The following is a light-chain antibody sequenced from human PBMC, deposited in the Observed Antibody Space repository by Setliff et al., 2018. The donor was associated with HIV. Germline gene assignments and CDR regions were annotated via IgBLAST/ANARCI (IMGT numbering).Light chain of an antibody. V-gene: IGLV2-8*01. Sequence: QSVLTQPPSASGSPGQSVTISCTGTSSDIGSYNYVSWYQQHPGKAPKFIIYDVSQRPSGVPDRFSGSKSGNTASLTVSGLQPEDEADYYCASYAGSNNFVFGTGTKV. CDR2: DVS. CDR3: ASYAGSNNFV. CDR1: SSDIGSYNY. J-gene: IGLJ1*01.